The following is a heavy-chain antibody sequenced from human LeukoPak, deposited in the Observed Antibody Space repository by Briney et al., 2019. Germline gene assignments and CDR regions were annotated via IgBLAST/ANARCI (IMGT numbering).Heavy chain of an antibody. Sequence: PSETLSLTCTVSSGSISSSRYYWRWIRQPPGKGLEWIGSIYYSGSTYYNPSLKSRVTISVDTSKNQFSLKLSSVTPADTAVYYCARDSGGYGVDYWGQGTLVTVSS. J-gene: IGHJ4*02. CDR3: ARDSGGYGVDY. CDR1: SGSISSSRYY. D-gene: IGHD3-22*01. CDR2: IYYSGST. V-gene: IGHV4-39*01.